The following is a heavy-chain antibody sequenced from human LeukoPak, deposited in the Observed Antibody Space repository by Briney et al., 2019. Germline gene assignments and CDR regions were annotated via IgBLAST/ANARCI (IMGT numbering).Heavy chain of an antibody. J-gene: IGHJ5*02. CDR2: IYYSGST. D-gene: IGHD5-18*01. CDR3: ARDLGYSYGSEVNWFDP. Sequence: SETLSLTCTVSGGSISSSSYYWGWIRQPPGKGLEWIGSIYYSGSTYYNPSLKSRVTISVDTSKNQFSLKLSSVTAADTAMYYCARDLGYSYGSEVNWFDPWGQGTLVTVSS. V-gene: IGHV4-39*07. CDR1: GGSISSSSYY.